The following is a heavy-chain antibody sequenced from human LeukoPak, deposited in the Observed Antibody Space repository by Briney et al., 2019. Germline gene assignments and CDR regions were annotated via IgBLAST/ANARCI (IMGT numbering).Heavy chain of an antibody. J-gene: IGHJ6*02. CDR2: INTNTGNP. Sequence: ASVKVSCKASGYTFTSYAMNWVRQAPGQGLEWMGWINTNTGNPTYAQGFTGRFVFSLDTSVSTAYLQISSLKAEDTAVYYCASTMTTVTTYGMDVWGQGTTVTVSS. D-gene: IGHD4-17*01. V-gene: IGHV7-4-1*02. CDR1: GYTFTSYA. CDR3: ASTMTTVTTYGMDV.